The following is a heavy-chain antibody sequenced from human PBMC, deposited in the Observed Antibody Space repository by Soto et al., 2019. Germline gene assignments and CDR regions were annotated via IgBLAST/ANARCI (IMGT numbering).Heavy chain of an antibody. J-gene: IGHJ5*01. V-gene: IGHV4-38-2*01. CDR2: IYYTGNT. D-gene: IGHD3-10*01. Sequence: SETLSLTCGVSDCSISYGYYWAWIRQPPGKGLEWIGSIYYTGNTYYNPSLKSRLTISVDTSKDHFSLQLNSVTAADTAVYYCARQGHGSGPNWFDSWGQGTLVTVSS. CDR1: DCSISYGYY. CDR3: ARQGHGSGPNWFDS.